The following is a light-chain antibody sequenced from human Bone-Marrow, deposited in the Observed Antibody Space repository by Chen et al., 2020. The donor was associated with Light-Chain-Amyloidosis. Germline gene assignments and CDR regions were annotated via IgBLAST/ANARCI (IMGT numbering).Light chain of an antibody. V-gene: IGLV2-14*01. CDR2: DVS. J-gene: IGLJ1*01. CDR1: SSDVGGYNY. CDR3: SSYTSSSIL. Sequence: QSALTQPASVSGSPGQSITISCTGTSSDVGGYNYVSWYQQHPGKAPKLMIYDVSNRPSGVSNRFSCSKSGNTASRTISGLQAEDEADYYCSSYTSSSILFGTGTKVTVL.